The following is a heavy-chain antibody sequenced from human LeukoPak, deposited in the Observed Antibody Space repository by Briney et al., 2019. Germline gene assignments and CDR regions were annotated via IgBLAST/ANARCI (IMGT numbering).Heavy chain of an antibody. CDR3: ARVGSVYDFWSGYFPYYFDY. CDR1: GYTFITYD. J-gene: IGHJ4*02. CDR2: MNPNSGNT. Sequence: ASVKVSCKASGYTFITYDINWVRQAPGQGPEWMGWMNPNSGNTGYAQKFQGRVTMTTDTSTSTAYMELRSLRSDDTAVYYCARVGSVYDFWSGYFPYYFDYWGQGTLVTVSS. D-gene: IGHD3-3*01. V-gene: IGHV1-8*01.